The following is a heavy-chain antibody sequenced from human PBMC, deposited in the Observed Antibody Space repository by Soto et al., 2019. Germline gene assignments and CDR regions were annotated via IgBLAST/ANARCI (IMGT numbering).Heavy chain of an antibody. CDR3: ARHIAARHYYYYGMDV. J-gene: IGHJ6*02. Sequence: PGESLKISCKGSGYSFTSYWIGWVRQMPGKGLEWMGIIYPGDSDTRYSPSFQGQVTISADKSISTAYLQWSSLKASDTAMYYCARHIAARHYYYYGMDVWGQGTTVTVSS. V-gene: IGHV5-51*01. D-gene: IGHD6-6*01. CDR1: GYSFTSYW. CDR2: IYPGDSDT.